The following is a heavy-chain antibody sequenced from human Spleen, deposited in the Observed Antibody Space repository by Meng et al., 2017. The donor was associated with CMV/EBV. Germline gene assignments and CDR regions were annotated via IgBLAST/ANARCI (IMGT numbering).Heavy chain of an antibody. Sequence: GESLKISCAASGFTFSSYAMSWVRQAPGKGLEWVSAISGSGGSTYYADSVKGRFTISRDNSKNTLYLQMNSLRAEDTAVYYCASPRGQYYYNGMDVWGQGTTVTVSS. CDR2: ISGSGGST. V-gene: IGHV3-23*01. CDR3: ASPRGQYYYNGMDV. CDR1: GFTFSSYA. D-gene: IGHD3-10*01. J-gene: IGHJ6*02.